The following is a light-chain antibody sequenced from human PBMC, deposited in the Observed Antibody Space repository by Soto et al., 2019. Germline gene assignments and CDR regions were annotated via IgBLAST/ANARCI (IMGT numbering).Light chain of an antibody. V-gene: IGKV1-39*01. CDR1: QSISRH. CDR2: GAS. CDR3: QQGYSTPLT. Sequence: DIQMTQSPSSLSASVGDRVTITCXASQSISRHLNWYQQRPGKDPTLLIYGASNLQSGVPSRISGSGSGTDFTLTISSLQPEDFATYYCQQGYSTPLTFGGGTKVDI. J-gene: IGKJ4*01.